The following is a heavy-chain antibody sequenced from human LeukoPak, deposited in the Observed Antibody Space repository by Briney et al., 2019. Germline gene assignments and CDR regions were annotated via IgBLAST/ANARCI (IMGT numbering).Heavy chain of an antibody. Sequence: GASVKVTCKASGYTFSSFDINWVRRAPGQGLEWMGGFDPEDGETIYAQKFQGRVTMTEDTSTDTAYMELSSLRSEDTAVYYCATGHSSGWYSDYYYYMDVWGKGTTVTVSS. V-gene: IGHV1-24*01. CDR1: GYTFSSFD. CDR2: FDPEDGET. CDR3: ATGHSSGWYSDYYYYMDV. J-gene: IGHJ6*03. D-gene: IGHD6-19*01.